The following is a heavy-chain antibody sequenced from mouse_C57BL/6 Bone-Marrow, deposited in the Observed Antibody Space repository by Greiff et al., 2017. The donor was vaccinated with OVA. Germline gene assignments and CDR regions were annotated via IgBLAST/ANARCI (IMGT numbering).Heavy chain of an antibody. V-gene: IGHV1-50*01. J-gene: IGHJ2*01. D-gene: IGHD3-3*01. CDR3: ARKGRDY. CDR1: GYTFTSYW. CDR2: IDPSDSYT. Sequence: QVQLQQPGAELVKPGASVKLSCKASGYTFTSYWMQWVKQRPGQGLEWIGEIDPSDSYTNYNQKFKGKATLTVDTSSSTAYMQLSSLTAEEAAVYYCARKGRDYWGQGTTLTVSA.